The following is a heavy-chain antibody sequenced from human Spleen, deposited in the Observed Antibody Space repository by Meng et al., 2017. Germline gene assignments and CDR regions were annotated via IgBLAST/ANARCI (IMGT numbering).Heavy chain of an antibody. Sequence: QVQLQQSGPGLVKPSQTLSLPCAISGDSVSSNSAAWNWIRQSPSRGLEWLGRTYYRSTWYNDYAAFVRGRITINPDTSKNQFSLHLNSVTPEDTAVYYCARGGTNWGSFDIWGQGTMVTVSS. CDR1: GDSVSSNSAA. J-gene: IGHJ3*02. CDR3: ARGGTNWGSFDI. V-gene: IGHV6-1*01. CDR2: TYYRSTWYN. D-gene: IGHD7-27*01.